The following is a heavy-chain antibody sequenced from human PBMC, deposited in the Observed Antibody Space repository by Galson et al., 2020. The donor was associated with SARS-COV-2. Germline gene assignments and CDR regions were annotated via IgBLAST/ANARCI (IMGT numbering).Heavy chain of an antibody. CDR2: ISGSGAVT. V-gene: IGHV3-23*01. J-gene: IGHJ4*02. Sequence: GGSLRLSCATSGFIFDNYAMTWVRQAPGKGLEWVAAISGSGAVTYHADSVKGRFTISRDKSSSTLYLQMHGLRAEDTALYFCAKTTDRVNAAMVPDYWGQGALVNVSS. CDR1: GFIFDNYA. CDR3: AKTTDRVNAAMVPDY. D-gene: IGHD4-4*01.